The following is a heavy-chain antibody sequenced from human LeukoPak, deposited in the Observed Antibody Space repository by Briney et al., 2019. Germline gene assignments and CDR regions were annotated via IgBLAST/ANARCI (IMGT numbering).Heavy chain of an antibody. CDR1: GVTVSNNY. Sequence: GGSLRHSCAASGVTVSNNYMNWVRQAPGKGLEWVSVMYSGGSTYYADSVTGRFTISRDHSKNTLYLQMNSLGAEDTAVYYCATHYYDSSGYYYDHAFDIWGQGTMVTVS. J-gene: IGHJ3*02. V-gene: IGHV3-53*01. CDR2: MYSGGST. CDR3: ATHYYDSSGYYYDHAFDI. D-gene: IGHD3-22*01.